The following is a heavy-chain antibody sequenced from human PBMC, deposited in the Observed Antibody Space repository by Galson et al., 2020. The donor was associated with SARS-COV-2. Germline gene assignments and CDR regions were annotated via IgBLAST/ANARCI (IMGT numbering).Heavy chain of an antibody. CDR3: ARVLRYFDWLSRDRGDDY. Sequence: SETLSLTCTVSGYSISSGYYWGWIRQPPGKGLEWIGSIYHSGSTYYNPSLKSRVTISVDTSKNQFSLKLSSVTAADTAVYYCARVLRYFDWLSRDRGDDYWGQGTLVTVSS. CDR1: GYSISSGYY. D-gene: IGHD3-9*01. V-gene: IGHV4-38-2*02. J-gene: IGHJ4*02. CDR2: IYHSGST.